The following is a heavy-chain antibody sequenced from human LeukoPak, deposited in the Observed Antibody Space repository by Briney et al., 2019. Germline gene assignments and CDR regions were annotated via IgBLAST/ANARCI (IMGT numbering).Heavy chain of an antibody. CDR3: ARIGYSSSSFDY. V-gene: IGHV3-7*01. J-gene: IGHJ4*02. CDR1: GFRVTNYW. D-gene: IGHD5-18*01. Sequence: GGSLRLSCAASGFRVTNYWMSWVRQAPGKGLEWVANIKQDGSEIDYSDPMKGRFTISRDNTRNSVYLQVDSLRAEDTGVYYCARIGYSSSSFDYWGQGTLVTVSS. CDR2: IKQDGSEI.